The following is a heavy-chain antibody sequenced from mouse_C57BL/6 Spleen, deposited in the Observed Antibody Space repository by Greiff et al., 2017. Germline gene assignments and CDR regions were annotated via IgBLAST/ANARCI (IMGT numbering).Heavy chain of an antibody. CDR1: GYSFTGYY. J-gene: IGHJ3*01. CDR3: ARGGGFAY. Sequence: EVMLVESGPELVKPGASVKISCKASGYSFTGYYMNWVKQSPEKSLEWIGEINPSTGGTTYNQKFKAKATLTVDKSSSTAYMQLKSLTSEDAAVYYCARGGGFAYWCQGTLVTVSA. V-gene: IGHV1-42*01. CDR2: INPSTGGT.